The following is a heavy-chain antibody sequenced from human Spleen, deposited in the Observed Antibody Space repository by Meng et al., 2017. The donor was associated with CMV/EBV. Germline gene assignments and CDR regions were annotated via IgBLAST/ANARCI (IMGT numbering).Heavy chain of an antibody. CDR3: AKDLGAAAGTGDY. V-gene: IGHV3-30*02. J-gene: IGHJ4*02. CDR1: GFAFSSDG. CDR2: ISSADSKT. Sequence: GESLKISCAASGFAFSSDGLHWVRQAAGKGLEWVAYISSADSKTYYADSVKDRFTISRDTSHNTLYLQMNSLIPKDTAVYDCAKDLGAAAGTGDYWGQGTLVTVSS. D-gene: IGHD6-13*01.